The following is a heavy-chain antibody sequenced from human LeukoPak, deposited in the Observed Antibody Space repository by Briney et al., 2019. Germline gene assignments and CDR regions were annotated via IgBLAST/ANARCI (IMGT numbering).Heavy chain of an antibody. J-gene: IGHJ3*02. CDR3: ARASSGYYGAFDI. CDR1: GGSISSYY. Sequence: SETLSLTCTVSGGSISSYYWSWIRQPPGKGLEWIGYIYYSGSTNYNPSLKSRVTISVDTSKNQSSLKLSSVTAADTAVYYCARASSGYYGAFDIWGQGTMVTVSS. CDR2: IYYSGST. D-gene: IGHD3-22*01. V-gene: IGHV4-59*12.